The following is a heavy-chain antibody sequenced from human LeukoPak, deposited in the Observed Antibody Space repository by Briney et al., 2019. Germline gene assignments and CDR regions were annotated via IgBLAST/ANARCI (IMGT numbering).Heavy chain of an antibody. CDR1: GFTFSSYW. CDR2: IKQDGSKE. CDR3: ARDARDYGDYVVAFDY. D-gene: IGHD4-17*01. J-gene: IGHJ4*02. V-gene: IGHV3-7*01. Sequence: GGSLRLSCAASGFTFSSYWMRWVRQAPGKGLEWVANIKQDGSKEYYVYSVKGRFTISRDNAKNSLYLQMNSLRAEDTAVYYCARDARDYGDYVVAFDYWGQGTLVTVSS.